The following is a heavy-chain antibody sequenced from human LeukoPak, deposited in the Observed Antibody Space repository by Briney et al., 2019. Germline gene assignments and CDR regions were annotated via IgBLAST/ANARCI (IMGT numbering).Heavy chain of an antibody. CDR2: INTDGNST. CDR3: ARALASGD. CDR1: GFTFSTYW. J-gene: IGHJ4*02. V-gene: IGHV3-74*01. D-gene: IGHD6-13*01. Sequence: GGSLRLSCAASGFTFSTYWMHWVRQAPGKGLVWVSQINTDGNSTTYADSVKGRFTVSRDNAKNTLYLQMNRLSAEDTAVYYCARALASGDWGQGTLVTVSS.